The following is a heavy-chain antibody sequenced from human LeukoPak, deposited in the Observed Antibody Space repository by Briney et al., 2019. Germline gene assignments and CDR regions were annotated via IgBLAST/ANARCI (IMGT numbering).Heavy chain of an antibody. CDR3: ARQKTPVTSFDP. Sequence: SETLSLTCTRSRGSIISYYRSEIRQPAGRGLEGVGHMYPTGSTNHTPSLKSRVPMSIATSKNDFSLKMTSATAADTAVYYCARQKTPVTSFDPWGQGTLVTVSS. V-gene: IGHV4-4*07. J-gene: IGHJ5*02. CDR2: MYPTGST. CDR1: RGSIISYY.